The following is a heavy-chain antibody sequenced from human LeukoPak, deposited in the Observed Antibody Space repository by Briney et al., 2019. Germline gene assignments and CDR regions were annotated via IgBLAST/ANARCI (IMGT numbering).Heavy chain of an antibody. Sequence: SVKVSCKASGGTFSSYAINWVRQAPGQGLEWMGGIIPIFGTANYAQKFQGRVTITADESTSTAYMDLSSLRSDDTAVYYCARDPRLSPIAARQGVIFDPWGQGTLVTVSS. CDR2: IIPIFGTA. D-gene: IGHD6-6*01. V-gene: IGHV1-69*01. CDR3: ARDPRLSPIAARQGVIFDP. J-gene: IGHJ5*02. CDR1: GGTFSSYA.